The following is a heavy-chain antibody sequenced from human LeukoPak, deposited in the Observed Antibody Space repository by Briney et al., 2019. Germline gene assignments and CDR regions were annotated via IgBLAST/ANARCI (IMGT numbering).Heavy chain of an antibody. CDR3: AKYQYDFWSGSIDY. CDR1: GFTFSDYY. Sequence: PGGSLRLSCAASGFTFSDYYMSWIRQAPGKGLEWVSYISSSGSTIYYADSVKGRFTISRDNAKNSLYLQMNSLRAEGTAVYYCAKYQYDFWSGSIDYWGQGTLVTVSS. D-gene: IGHD3-3*01. J-gene: IGHJ4*02. V-gene: IGHV3-11*01. CDR2: ISSSGSTI.